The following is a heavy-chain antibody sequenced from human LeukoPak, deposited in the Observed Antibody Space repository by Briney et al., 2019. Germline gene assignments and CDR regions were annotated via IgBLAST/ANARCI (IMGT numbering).Heavy chain of an antibody. J-gene: IGHJ4*02. CDR3: AIKLSSGGY. Sequence: ASVKVSCKASGYTFTSYDINWVRQATGQGLEWMGWVNPNSGNTAYAQKFLGRVTMTRNTSITTAYMELSSLRSEDTAVYYCAIKLSSGGYWGQGTLVTVPS. D-gene: IGHD3-22*01. CDR2: VNPNSGNT. CDR1: GYTFTSYD. V-gene: IGHV1-8*01.